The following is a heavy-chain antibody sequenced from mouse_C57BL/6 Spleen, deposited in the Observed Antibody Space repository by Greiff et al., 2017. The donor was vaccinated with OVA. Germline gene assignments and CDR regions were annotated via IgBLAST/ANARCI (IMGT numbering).Heavy chain of an antibody. CDR3: ARSIYYYGSSYVDYFDY. Sequence: VQLQQSGPELVKPGASVKMSCKASGYTFTDYNMHWVKQSHGKSLEWIGYINPNNGGTSYNQKFKGKATLTVNKSSSTAYMELRSLTSEDSAVYYCARSIYYYGSSYVDYFDYWGQGTTLTVSS. V-gene: IGHV1-22*01. CDR1: GYTFTDYN. D-gene: IGHD1-1*01. J-gene: IGHJ2*01. CDR2: INPNNGGT.